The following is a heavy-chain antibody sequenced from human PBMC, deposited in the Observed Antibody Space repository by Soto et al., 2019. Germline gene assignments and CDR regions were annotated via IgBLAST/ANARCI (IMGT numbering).Heavy chain of an antibody. J-gene: IGHJ4*02. CDR2: IKSKNDGGTI. V-gene: IGHV3-15*01. D-gene: IGHD4-4*01. CDR3: TTLFIIDDYSNN. CDR1: GFTFSNAW. Sequence: EVQLMESGGGLVKPGGSLRLSCAASGFTFSNAWMSWVRQAPGKGLEWVGRIKSKNDGGTIDYAAPVKGRFTISRDDSNNTLSLQMNSLKTEDTAVYYCTTLFIIDDYSNNWGQGTLVTVSS.